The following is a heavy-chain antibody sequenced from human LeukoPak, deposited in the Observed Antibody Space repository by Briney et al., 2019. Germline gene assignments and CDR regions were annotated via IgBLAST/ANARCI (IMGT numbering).Heavy chain of an antibody. J-gene: IGHJ4*02. Sequence: SGGSLRLSCAASGFTFSSYAMSWVRQAPGKGLEWVSAISGSGGSTYYADSVKGRFTISRDNSKNTLYLQMNSLRAEDTAVYYCAKMKSYYGSGSYYKALWYWGQGTLVTVSS. D-gene: IGHD3-10*01. CDR3: AKMKSYYGSGSYYKALWY. CDR2: ISGSGGST. CDR1: GFTFSSYA. V-gene: IGHV3-23*01.